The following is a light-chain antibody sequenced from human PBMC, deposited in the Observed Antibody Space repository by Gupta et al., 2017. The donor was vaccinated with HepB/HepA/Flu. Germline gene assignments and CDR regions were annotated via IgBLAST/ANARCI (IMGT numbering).Light chain of an antibody. Sequence: QSALTQPASVSGSPGQSLTISCTGTSSDVGSYNLVSWYQQHPGKAPKLMIYEVSKRPSGVSNRFSGSKSGNTASLTISGLQAEDEADYYCCSYAGSSTSFGTGTKVTVL. CDR3: CSYAGSSTS. V-gene: IGLV2-23*02. CDR2: EVS. CDR1: SSDVGSYNL. J-gene: IGLJ1*01.